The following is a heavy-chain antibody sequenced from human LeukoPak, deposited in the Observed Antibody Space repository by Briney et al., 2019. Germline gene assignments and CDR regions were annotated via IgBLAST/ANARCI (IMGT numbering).Heavy chain of an antibody. Sequence: PGGSLRLSCSASGFTFRDYWMGWVRQAPGKGLGWVANIKTDGGEKYYVDSVEGRFNISRDNAKKPVSLEMNNLRAEDAAVYYCARGEHGDYGYYFDYWGQGALVTVSS. V-gene: IGHV3-7*01. J-gene: IGHJ4*02. CDR2: IKTDGGEK. D-gene: IGHD4-17*01. CDR3: ARGEHGDYGYYFDY. CDR1: GFTFRDYW.